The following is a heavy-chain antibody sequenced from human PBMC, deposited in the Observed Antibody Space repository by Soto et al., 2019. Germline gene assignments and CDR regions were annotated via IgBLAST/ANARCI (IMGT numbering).Heavy chain of an antibody. Sequence: ASVKVSCKASGGTFSNSAIYWVRQAPGQGLVRMGGFNPIFGAPYYAQTFQGRATITADESTGTVYMDLSSLRSEDTAVYYCAVGNSTTYNWFDPWGQGTLVTVSS. CDR1: GGTFSNSA. V-gene: IGHV1-69*13. CDR3: AVGNSTTYNWFDP. CDR2: FNPIFGAP. J-gene: IGHJ5*02. D-gene: IGHD1-7*01.